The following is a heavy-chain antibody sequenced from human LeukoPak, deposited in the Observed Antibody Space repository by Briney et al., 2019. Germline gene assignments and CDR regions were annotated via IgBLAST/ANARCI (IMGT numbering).Heavy chain of an antibody. CDR2: ISSSTSYI. J-gene: IGHJ4*02. CDR1: GFTFSSYS. D-gene: IGHD2-2*01. CDR3: ARDPPYCTSTSCYVDY. Sequence: GGSLRLSCAASGFTFSSYSMNWIRQAPGKGLEWVSSISSSTSYIYYADSVKGRFTISRDNSKNTLYLQMNSLRAEDSAVYYCARDPPYCTSTSCYVDYWGQGTLVTVSS. V-gene: IGHV3-21*01.